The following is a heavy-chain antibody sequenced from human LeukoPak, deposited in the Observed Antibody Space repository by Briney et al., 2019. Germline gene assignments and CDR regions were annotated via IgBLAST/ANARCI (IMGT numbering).Heavy chain of an antibody. Sequence: SETLSLTCTVSGGSVSSGGYYWSWIRQHPGKGLEWIGYIYYSGSTYYNPSLKSRVTISVDTSKNRFSLKLSSVTAADTAVYYCAREPLLYGSGRGGYYFDYWGQGTLVTVSS. J-gene: IGHJ4*02. CDR1: GGSVSSGGYY. D-gene: IGHD3-10*01. CDR3: AREPLLYGSGRGGYYFDY. V-gene: IGHV4-31*03. CDR2: IYYSGST.